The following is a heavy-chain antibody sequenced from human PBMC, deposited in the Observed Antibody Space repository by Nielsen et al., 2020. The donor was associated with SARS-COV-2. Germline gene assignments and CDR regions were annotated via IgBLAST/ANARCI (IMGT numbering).Heavy chain of an antibody. Sequence: ASVKVSCKASGYTFTSYYMHWVRQAPGQGLEWMGIINPSGGSTSYAQKFQGRVTMTRDTSTSTVYMELSSLRSEDTAVYYCARAGIYYYDSSGYPNYGMDVWGQGTTVTVSS. CDR1: GYTFTSYY. D-gene: IGHD3-22*01. V-gene: IGHV1-46*01. CDR3: ARAGIYYYDSSGYPNYGMDV. CDR2: INPSGGST. J-gene: IGHJ6*02.